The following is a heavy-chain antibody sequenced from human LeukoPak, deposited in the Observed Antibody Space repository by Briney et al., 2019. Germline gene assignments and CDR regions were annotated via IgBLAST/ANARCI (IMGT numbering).Heavy chain of an antibody. CDR1: GFTFSSYA. D-gene: IGHD6-19*01. CDR3: ARDGGEQWLPVYFQH. Sequence: PGGSLRLSCAASGFTFSSYAMHWVRQAPGKGPEWVAVISYDGSNKYYADSVKGRFTISRDNSKNTLYLQMNSLRAEDTAVYYCARDGGEQWLPVYFQHWGQGTLVTVSS. J-gene: IGHJ1*01. CDR2: ISYDGSNK. V-gene: IGHV3-30-3*01.